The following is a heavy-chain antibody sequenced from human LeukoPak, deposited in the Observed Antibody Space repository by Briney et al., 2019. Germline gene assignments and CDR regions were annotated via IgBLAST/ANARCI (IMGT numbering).Heavy chain of an antibody. D-gene: IGHD6-13*01. CDR3: ARVVRGIAAAGRTNWFDP. CDR2: IYFSGGT. CDR1: GDSISSSNCY. V-gene: IGHV4-39*07. J-gene: IGHJ5*02. Sequence: SETLSLTCTVSGDSISSSNCYWGWIRQPPGKGLEWIGSIYFSGGTYYNASLKSRVTISVDTSKNQFSLKLSSVTAADTAVYYCARVVRGIAAAGRTNWFDPWGQGTLVTVSS.